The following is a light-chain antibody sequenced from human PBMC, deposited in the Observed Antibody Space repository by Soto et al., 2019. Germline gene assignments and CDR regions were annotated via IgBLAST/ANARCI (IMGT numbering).Light chain of an antibody. J-gene: IGLJ2*01. CDR3: SSYTSSNTFVL. CDR1: SSDVGGYNF. CDR2: EVI. Sequence: QSALTQPASVSGSPGQSITISCNGTSSDVGGYNFVSWYQQHPGKAPKLMIYEVINRPSGVSDRFSGSKSGDTASLTISGLQAEDEADYYCSSYTSSNTFVLFGGGTKVTVL. V-gene: IGLV2-14*01.